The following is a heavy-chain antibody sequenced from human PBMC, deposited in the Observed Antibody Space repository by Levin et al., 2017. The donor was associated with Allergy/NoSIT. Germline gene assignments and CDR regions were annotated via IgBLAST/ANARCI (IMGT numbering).Heavy chain of an antibody. Sequence: GGSLRLSCAASGFTFSNAWMSWVRQAPGKGLEWVGRIKSKTDGGTTDYAAPVKGRFTISRDDSKNTLYLQMNSLKTEDTAVYYCTTGGDYYDSSGYPYYFDYWGQGTLVTVSS. CDR2: IKSKTDGGTT. V-gene: IGHV3-15*01. CDR3: TTGGDYYDSSGYPYYFDY. J-gene: IGHJ4*02. D-gene: IGHD3-22*01. CDR1: GFTFSNAW.